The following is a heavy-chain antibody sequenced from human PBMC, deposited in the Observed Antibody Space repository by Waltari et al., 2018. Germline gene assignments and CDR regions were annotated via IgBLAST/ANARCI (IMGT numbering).Heavy chain of an antibody. CDR1: GFTFSNAW. J-gene: IGHJ4*02. CDR2: IKSKTDGGTT. D-gene: IGHD5-18*01. V-gene: IGHV3-15*01. CDR3: TTDWTSHSFKGDFDY. Sequence: EVQLVESGGGLVKPGGSLRLSCAASGFTFSNAWMSWVRQAPGKGLEWVGRIKSKTDGGTTDFAAPVKGRFTISRDDSKNTLYLQINSLKTEDTAVYYCTTDWTSHSFKGDFDYWGQGTLVTVSS.